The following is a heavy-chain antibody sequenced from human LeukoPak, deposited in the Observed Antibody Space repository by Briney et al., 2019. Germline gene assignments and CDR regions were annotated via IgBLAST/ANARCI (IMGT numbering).Heavy chain of an antibody. V-gene: IGHV4-34*01. CDR1: GGSFSGYY. CDR2: INHSGST. D-gene: IGHD5-18*01. CDR3: ARGKYSYGPYFDY. Sequence: SETLSLTCAVYGGSFSGYYWSWIRQPPGKGLEWIGEINHSGSTNYNPSLKSRVTISVDTSKNQFSLKLSSVTAADTAVYYCARGKYSYGPYFDYWGQGTLVTVSS. J-gene: IGHJ4*02.